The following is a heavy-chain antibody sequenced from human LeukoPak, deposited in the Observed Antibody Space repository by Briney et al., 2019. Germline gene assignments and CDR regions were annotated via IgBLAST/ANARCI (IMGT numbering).Heavy chain of an antibody. Sequence: GGSLRLSCAASGFTSIGYKWTGAAKAPGKGLKGVSYISSSGSTIYYADSVKGRFTISRDNAKNSLYLQMNSLRAEDTAVYYCARGDTAMATAYWGQGTLVTVSS. D-gene: IGHD5-18*01. CDR2: ISSSGSTI. CDR1: GFTSIGY. J-gene: IGHJ4*02. V-gene: IGHV3-48*03. CDR3: ARGDTAMATAY.